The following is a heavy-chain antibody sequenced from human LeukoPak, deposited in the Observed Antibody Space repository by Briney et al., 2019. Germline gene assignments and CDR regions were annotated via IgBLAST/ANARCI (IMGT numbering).Heavy chain of an antibody. CDR1: GGSISSGDYY. V-gene: IGHV4-30-4*01. CDR2: IYYSGST. Sequence: SETLSLTCTVSGGSISSGDYYWSWIRQPPGKGLEWIGYIYYSGSTYYNPSLKSRVTISVDTSKNQFSLKLSSVTAADTAVYYCARDLAYYYGSGSYEGVHWGQGTLVTVSS. J-gene: IGHJ4*02. D-gene: IGHD3-10*01. CDR3: ARDLAYYYGSGSYEGVH.